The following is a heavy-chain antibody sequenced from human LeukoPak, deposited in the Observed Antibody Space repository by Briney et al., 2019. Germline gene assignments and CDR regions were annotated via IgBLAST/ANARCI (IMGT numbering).Heavy chain of an antibody. CDR2: IYSGGST. Sequence: PGGSLRLFCAASGFTVSSYYMSWVRQGPGKGLEWVSVIYSGGSTYYADSVKGRLTISRDNSKNTLYLQMNSLRAEDTAVYYCARVSYDSSGYYFDYWGQGTLVTVSS. D-gene: IGHD3-22*01. CDR1: GFTVSSYY. V-gene: IGHV3-53*01. CDR3: ARVSYDSSGYYFDY. J-gene: IGHJ4*02.